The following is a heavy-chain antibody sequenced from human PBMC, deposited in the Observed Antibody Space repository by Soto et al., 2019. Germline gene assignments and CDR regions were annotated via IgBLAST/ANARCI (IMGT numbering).Heavy chain of an antibody. CDR2: INHSGST. D-gene: IGHD6-13*01. Sequence: SETLSLTCAVYGGSFSGYYWSWIRQPPGKGLEWIGEINHSGSTNYNPSLKSRVTISVDTSKNQFSLKLSSVTAADTAVYYCARGRSSSWYNYYYYGMDAWGQGTTVTVSS. CDR3: ARGRSSSWYNYYYYGMDA. J-gene: IGHJ6*02. V-gene: IGHV4-34*01. CDR1: GGSFSGYY.